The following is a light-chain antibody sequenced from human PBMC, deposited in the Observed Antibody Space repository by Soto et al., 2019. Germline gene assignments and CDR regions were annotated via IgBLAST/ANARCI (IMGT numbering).Light chain of an antibody. CDR3: QQYNKWWT. CDR1: QSVNSK. Sequence: EIVMRQSPSTLSVSPGERVILSCRASQSVNSKLAWYQQKPGRAPRLLIYGASTRATGIPARFSGSGSGTEFTLTISSLQSEDFAVYYCQQYNKWWTFGQGPKVDI. J-gene: IGKJ1*01. V-gene: IGKV3-15*01. CDR2: GAS.